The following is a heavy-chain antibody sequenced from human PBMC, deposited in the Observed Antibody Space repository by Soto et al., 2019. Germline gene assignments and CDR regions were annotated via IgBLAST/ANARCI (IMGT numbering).Heavy chain of an antibody. V-gene: IGHV4-59*01. CDR2: VYYSGNT. D-gene: IGHD6-13*01. CDR1: GGSISPYY. CDR3: ARKGAAASYAHYYMDV. Sequence: SETLSLTCTVSGGSISPYYWSWIRQPPGKGLEWIGYVYYSGNTNYNPSLESRVTISVDTSMNRFSLNLTSATAADTAVYYCARKGAAASYAHYYMDVWGRGTAVTVSS. J-gene: IGHJ6*03.